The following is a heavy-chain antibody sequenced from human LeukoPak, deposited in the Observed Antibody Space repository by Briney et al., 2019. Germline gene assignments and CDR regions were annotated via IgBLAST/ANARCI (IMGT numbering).Heavy chain of an antibody. Sequence: GGSLRLSCAASGFTFSSCTMTWVRQAPGKGLEWVSAISGSGGSTNYADSVKGRFTISRDNSKNTLYLQMNSLRAEDTAVYYCAKPLSARYWGQGTLVTVSS. CDR3: AKPLSARY. D-gene: IGHD3-16*02. CDR2: ISGSGGST. CDR1: GFTFSSCT. V-gene: IGHV3-23*01. J-gene: IGHJ4*02.